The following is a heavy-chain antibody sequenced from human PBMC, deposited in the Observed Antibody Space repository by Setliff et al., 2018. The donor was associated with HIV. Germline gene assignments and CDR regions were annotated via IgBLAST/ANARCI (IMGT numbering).Heavy chain of an antibody. J-gene: IGHJ4*02. Sequence: TLSLTCTVSGGPISSSSYYWGWIRQPPGKGLEWIGSIYYSGSTYYNPSLKSRVTISVDTSKNQFSLKLSSVTAADTAVYYCARAVPSYYYGSGSISPSFDYWGQGTLVTVSS. CDR1: GGPISSSSYY. CDR2: IYYSGST. CDR3: ARAVPSYYYGSGSISPSFDY. V-gene: IGHV4-39*01. D-gene: IGHD3-10*01.